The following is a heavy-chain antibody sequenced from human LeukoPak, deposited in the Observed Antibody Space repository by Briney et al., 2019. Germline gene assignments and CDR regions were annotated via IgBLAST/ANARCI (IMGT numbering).Heavy chain of an antibody. J-gene: IGHJ6*03. Sequence: SVKVSCKASGGTFSSYAISWVRQAPGQGLEWMGRIIPIFGTANYAQKFQGRVTITTDESTSTAYMELSSLRSEDTAVYYCARVDSLYYYYMDVWGKGTTVTVSS. CDR3: ARVDSLYYYYMDV. V-gene: IGHV1-69*05. D-gene: IGHD2-2*03. CDR2: IIPIFGTA. CDR1: GGTFSSYA.